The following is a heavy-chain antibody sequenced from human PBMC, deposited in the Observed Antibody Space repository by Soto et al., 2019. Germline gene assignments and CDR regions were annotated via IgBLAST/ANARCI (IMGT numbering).Heavy chain of an antibody. Sequence: PGGALRVSCPAPVFTFSSYGMHWVRQAPGKGLEWVAVISYDGSNKYYADSVKGRFTISRDNSKNTLYLQMNSLRAEDTAVYYCAKDLYYYDSSGLVDYWGQGTLVIVSS. J-gene: IGHJ4*02. CDR1: VFTFSSYG. CDR3: AKDLYYYDSSGLVDY. V-gene: IGHV3-30*18. D-gene: IGHD3-22*01. CDR2: ISYDGSNK.